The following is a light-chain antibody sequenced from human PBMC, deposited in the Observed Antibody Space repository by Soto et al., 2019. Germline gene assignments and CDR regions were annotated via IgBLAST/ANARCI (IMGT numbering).Light chain of an antibody. CDR3: QSYDSSLSGYV. V-gene: IGLV1-40*01. CDR2: GNS. J-gene: IGLJ1*01. Sequence: QPVLTQPPSVSGAPGQRVTISCTGSSSNIGAGYDVHWYQHLPGTAPKLLIYGNSNRPSGVPDPFSGSKSGTSASLAITGLQAEDEADYYCQSYDSSLSGYVFGTGTKLTVL. CDR1: SSNIGAGYD.